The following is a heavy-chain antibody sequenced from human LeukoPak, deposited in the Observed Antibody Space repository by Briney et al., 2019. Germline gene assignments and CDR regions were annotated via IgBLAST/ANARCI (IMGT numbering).Heavy chain of an antibody. CDR2: ISNDGSNK. V-gene: IGHV3-30*04. Sequence: GGSLRLSCAASGFTFSIYAMHWVRQAPGKGLEWVAVISNDGSNKYYADSVTGRFTISRDNSENTLYLQMSSLRPEDTAVYYCARGPHTWYSFDYWGQGTLVTVSS. D-gene: IGHD2-2*02. CDR1: GFTFSIYA. J-gene: IGHJ4*02. CDR3: ARGPHTWYSFDY.